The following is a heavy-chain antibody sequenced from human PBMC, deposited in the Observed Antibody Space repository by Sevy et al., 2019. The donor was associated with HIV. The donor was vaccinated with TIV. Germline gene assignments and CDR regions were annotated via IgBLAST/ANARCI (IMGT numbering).Heavy chain of an antibody. CDR1: GHTLNRLG. D-gene: IGHD5-12*01. Sequence: ASVKVSCKVYGHTLNRLGIHWVRQAPGKGLEWMGGFDPEDGETIYAQKFQGRVTMTEDTSTDTAYMELTSLRSEDTAVYYCATAPARMLVADDAFDIWGQGTMVTVSS. J-gene: IGHJ3*02. V-gene: IGHV1-24*01. CDR2: FDPEDGET. CDR3: ATAPARMLVADDAFDI.